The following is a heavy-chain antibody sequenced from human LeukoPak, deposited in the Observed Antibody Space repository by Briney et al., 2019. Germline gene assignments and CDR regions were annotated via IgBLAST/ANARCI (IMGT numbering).Heavy chain of an antibody. D-gene: IGHD6-19*01. Sequence: SETLSLTCTASGGSISSYYWSWIRQPPGKGLEWIGHIYYSGSTNYNPSLKSRVATSVDTSKNQFSLKLSSVTAADTAVYYCAGGGQWLVYDFWGQGTLVTVSS. CDR1: GGSISSYY. J-gene: IGHJ4*02. V-gene: IGHV4-59*01. CDR3: AGGGQWLVYDF. CDR2: IYYSGST.